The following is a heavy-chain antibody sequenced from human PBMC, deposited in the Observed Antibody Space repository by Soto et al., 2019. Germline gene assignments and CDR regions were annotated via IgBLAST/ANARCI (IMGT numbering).Heavy chain of an antibody. V-gene: IGHV1-3*01. CDR2: INAGNGNT. J-gene: IGHJ6*04. CDR3: ARVRVPRPDSYYGMDV. Sequence: ASVKVSCKASGYTFTSYAMHWVRQAPGQRLEWMGWINAGNGNTKYSQKFQGRVTITRDTSASTAYMELSSLRSEDTAVYYCARVRVPRPDSYYGMDVWGKGTTATVPS. CDR1: GYTFTSYA. D-gene: IGHD6-6*01.